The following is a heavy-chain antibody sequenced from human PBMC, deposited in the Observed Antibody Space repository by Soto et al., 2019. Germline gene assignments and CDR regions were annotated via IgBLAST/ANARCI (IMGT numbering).Heavy chain of an antibody. CDR1: GFTFSNYA. D-gene: IGHD1-7*01. J-gene: IGHJ4*02. Sequence: GGSLRLSCAASGFTFSNYAMSWVRQAPGKGLEWVSAISSDSSYTYYADSVKGRFTISRDNAKDSLYLQMNSLRAEDTAVYYCTRKLTGTNPLDYWGQGTLVTVSS. V-gene: IGHV3-21*01. CDR2: ISSDSSYT. CDR3: TRKLTGTNPLDY.